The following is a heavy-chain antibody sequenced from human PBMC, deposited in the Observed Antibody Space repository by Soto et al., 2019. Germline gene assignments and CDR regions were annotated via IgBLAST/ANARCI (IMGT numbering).Heavy chain of an antibody. CDR2: IYYSGST. J-gene: IGHJ4*02. CDR1: GGSISSGGYY. CDR3: ARSAAYYFDY. V-gene: IGHV4-31*03. Sequence: SETLSLTCTVSGGSISSGGYYWSWIRQHPGKGLEWIGYIYYSGSTYYNPSLKSRVTISVDTSKNQFSLKLTSVTDADTAVYYCARSAAYYFDYWGQGNLVTVS. D-gene: IGHD6-25*01.